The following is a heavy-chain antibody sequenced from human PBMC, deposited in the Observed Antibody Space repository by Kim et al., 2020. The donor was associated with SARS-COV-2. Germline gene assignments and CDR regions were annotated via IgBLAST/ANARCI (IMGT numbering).Heavy chain of an antibody. V-gene: IGHV3-66*01. J-gene: IGHJ4*02. CDR1: GFTVSSNY. CDR2: IYSGGST. CDR3: ARVINRVPNYYVWGSFDY. D-gene: IGHD3-16*01. Sequence: GGSLRLSCAASGFTVSSNYMSWVRQAPGKGLEWVSIIYSGGSTYYADSVKGRFTISRDNSKNTLYLEINSLRAEDTAVYYCARVINRVPNYYVWGSFDYWGQGTLVTVSS.